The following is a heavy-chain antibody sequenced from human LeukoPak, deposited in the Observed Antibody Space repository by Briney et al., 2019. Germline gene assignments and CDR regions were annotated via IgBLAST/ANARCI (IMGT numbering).Heavy chain of an antibody. J-gene: IGHJ4*02. CDR2: IIPIFGTA. CDR1: GGTFSSYA. Sequence: SVKVSCKASGGTFSSYAISWVRQAPGQGLEWMGGIIPIFGTANYAQKFQGRVTITTDESTNTAYMELSSLRSEDTAVYYCARDGPTVTTPGIWGQGTLVTVSS. V-gene: IGHV1-69*05. D-gene: IGHD4-11*01. CDR3: ARDGPTVTTPGI.